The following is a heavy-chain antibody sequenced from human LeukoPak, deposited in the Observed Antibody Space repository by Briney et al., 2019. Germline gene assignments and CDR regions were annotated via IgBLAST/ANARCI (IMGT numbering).Heavy chain of an antibody. Sequence: ASVKVSCKASGYTFTSYYMHWVRQAPGQGLEWMGIINPSGGSTSYAQKFQGRVTMTRDTSTSTVYMELSSLRSEDTAVYYCASNYYYGSSGLARDPNWFDPWGQGTLVTVSS. V-gene: IGHV1-46*01. CDR3: ASNYYYGSSGLARDPNWFDP. CDR1: GYTFTSYY. CDR2: INPSGGST. D-gene: IGHD3-22*01. J-gene: IGHJ5*02.